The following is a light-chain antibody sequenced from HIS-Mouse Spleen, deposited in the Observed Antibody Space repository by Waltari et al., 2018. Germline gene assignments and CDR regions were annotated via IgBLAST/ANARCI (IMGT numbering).Light chain of an antibody. CDR3: CSYAGSSTV. CDR1: SSDVGSYTL. CDR2: EGS. J-gene: IGLJ3*02. Sequence: QSALTQPASVSGSPGQSITISCTGTSSDVGSYTLVSWYQQHPGKAPKPMIYEGSKRPSGVSNRFSGSKSGNTASLTISGLQAEDEADYYCCSYAGSSTVFGGGTKLTVL. V-gene: IGLV2-23*01.